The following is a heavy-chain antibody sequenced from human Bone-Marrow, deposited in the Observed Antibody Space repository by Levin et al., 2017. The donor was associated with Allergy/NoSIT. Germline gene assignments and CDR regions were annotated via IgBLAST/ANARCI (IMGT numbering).Heavy chain of an antibody. CDR3: ARDRRLSGYTSGWTYYYYYMDV. J-gene: IGHJ6*03. CDR1: GASVNSDFNY. Sequence: PSETLSLTCAVTGASVNSDFNYWSWIRQPPGKGLEWIGYVYSSGSTNYNPALKSRVTISIDTSNNQFSLNLNSVTAADTAVYYCARDRRLSGYTSGWTYYYYYMDVWGKGTTVTVSS. V-gene: IGHV4-61*01. D-gene: IGHD6-19*01. CDR2: VYSSGST.